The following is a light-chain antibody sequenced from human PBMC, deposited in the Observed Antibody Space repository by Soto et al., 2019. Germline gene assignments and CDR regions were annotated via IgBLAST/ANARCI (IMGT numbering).Light chain of an antibody. V-gene: IGKV1-39*01. J-gene: IGKJ3*01. CDR2: AAS. CDR3: LQSYSTIPFT. Sequence: DIQMTQSPSSLSASVGDRVTITCRASQSISSYLNWYHQKPWKAPNLLIYAASSLQSGVPSRFSGSGSGTDFTLTISRLQPEDFATYYCLQSYSTIPFTFAPGTKVDI. CDR1: QSISSY.